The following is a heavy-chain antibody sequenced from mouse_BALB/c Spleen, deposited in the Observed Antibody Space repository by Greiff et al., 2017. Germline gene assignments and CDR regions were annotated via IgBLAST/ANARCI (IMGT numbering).Heavy chain of an antibody. J-gene: IGHJ4*01. CDR2: IWSGGST. V-gene: IGHV2-2*02. CDR1: GFSLTGYG. Sequence: VMLVESGPGLVAPSQSLSITCTVSGFSLTGYGVHWVRQSPGKGLEWLGVIWSGGSTDYNAAFISRLSISKDNSKSQVFFKMNSLQANDTAIYYCARQFIRAMDYWGQGTSVTVSS. CDR3: ARQFIRAMDY. D-gene: IGHD1-2*01.